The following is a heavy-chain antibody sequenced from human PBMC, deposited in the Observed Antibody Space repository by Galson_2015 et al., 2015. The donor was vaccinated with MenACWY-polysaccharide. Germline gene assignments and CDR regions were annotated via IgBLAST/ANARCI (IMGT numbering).Heavy chain of an antibody. Sequence: SLRLSCAASGFTFSNYGMHWVRQAPGKGLEWVAVIKNDGSITAYADSVKGRFTISRDNSKNTLYLQMNSLRAEDTAVYYCATESSRTVFRAFDFWGHRSVVTVSS. CDR1: GFTFSNYG. J-gene: IGHJ3*01. D-gene: IGHD6-19*01. CDR3: ATESSRTVFRAFDF. CDR2: IKNDGSIT. V-gene: IGHV3-30*03.